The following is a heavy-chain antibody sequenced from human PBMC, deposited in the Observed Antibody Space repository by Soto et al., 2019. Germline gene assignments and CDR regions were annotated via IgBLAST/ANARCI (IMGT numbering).Heavy chain of an antibody. D-gene: IGHD3-3*01. CDR3: ARDIAQYNYDFWTGLYGMDV. CDR2: ISGSGGST. J-gene: IGHJ6*02. CDR1: GFTFSSYA. Sequence: GGSLRRSCAASGFTFSSYAMSWVRQAPGKGLEWVSAISGSGGSTYYADSVKGRFTISRDNSKNTLYLQMNSLRAEDTAVFYCARDIAQYNYDFWTGLYGMDVWGQGTTVTVSS. V-gene: IGHV3-23*01.